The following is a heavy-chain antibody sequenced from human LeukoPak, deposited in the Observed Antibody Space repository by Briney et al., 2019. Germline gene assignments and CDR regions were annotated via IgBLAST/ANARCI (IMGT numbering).Heavy chain of an antibody. J-gene: IGHJ4*02. D-gene: IGHD3-22*01. Sequence: GGSLRLSCTASGFTFSSYAMHWVRQAPGKGLEYVSAINNNGNSTYYANSVKGRFTISRDNSKNTLYLQMGNLRAEDTAVYYCAKDPTGYYYDSSGYYGGYWGQGTLVTVSS. CDR1: GFTFSSYA. CDR3: AKDPTGYYYDSSGYYGGY. CDR2: INNNGNST. V-gene: IGHV3-64*01.